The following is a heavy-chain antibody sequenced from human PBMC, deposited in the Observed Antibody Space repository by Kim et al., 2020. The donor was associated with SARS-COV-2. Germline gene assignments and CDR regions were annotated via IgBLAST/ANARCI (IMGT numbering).Heavy chain of an antibody. CDR1: GFTFSGYW. CDR3: SSRPA. CDR2: IKQDGSEK. J-gene: IGHJ5*02. Sequence: GGSLRLSCAASGFTFSGYWMTWDRQAPGKGLEWVANIKQDGSEKHYVDSVKGRFTISRDNAKNSLYLQMNSLRTEDTAVYYCSSRPAWGQGTLVTVSS. V-gene: IGHV3-7*01.